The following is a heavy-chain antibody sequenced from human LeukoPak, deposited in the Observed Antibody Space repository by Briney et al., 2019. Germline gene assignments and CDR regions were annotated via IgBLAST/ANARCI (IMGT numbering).Heavy chain of an antibody. CDR3: ARVARSMAYDTFDI. CDR1: GFTFSSYG. Sequence: PGGSLRLSCAASGFTFSSYGMHWVRQAPGKGLEWVAFIRYDGSNKYYADSVKGRFTISRDNAKNTLYLQMNSLRAEDTAVYYCARVARSMAYDTFDIWGQGTMVTVSS. V-gene: IGHV3-30*02. J-gene: IGHJ3*02. D-gene: IGHD2/OR15-2a*01. CDR2: IRYDGSNK.